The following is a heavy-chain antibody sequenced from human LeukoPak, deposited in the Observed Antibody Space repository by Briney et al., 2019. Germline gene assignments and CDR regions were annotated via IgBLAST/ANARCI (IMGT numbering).Heavy chain of an antibody. CDR1: GGSFSGNY. CDR3: ARGIDDCRTTTCYLGAFDI. CDR2: INHSGST. V-gene: IGHV4-34*01. Sequence: SETLSPICPVDGGSFSGNYWSWIRQPPGRGRAWCGGINHSGSTNYKSSLKSRGTISADTSKNQFSLKLSSVTAADTAVYYCARGIDDCRTTTCYLGAFDIWGQGTMVTVSS. J-gene: IGHJ3*02. D-gene: IGHD2-2*01.